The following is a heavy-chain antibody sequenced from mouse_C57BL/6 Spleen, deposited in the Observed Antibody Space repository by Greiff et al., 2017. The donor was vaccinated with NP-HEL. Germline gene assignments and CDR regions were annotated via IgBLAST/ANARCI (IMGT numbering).Heavy chain of an antibody. CDR1: GYTFTSYG. CDR2: IYPRSGNT. CDR3: ARCYGSRYYLDY. V-gene: IGHV1-81*01. Sequence: VQRVESGAELARPGASVKLSCKASGYTFTSYGISWVKQRTGQGLEWIGEIYPRSGNTYYNEKFKGKATLTADKSSSTAYMELRSLTSEDSAVYFCARCYGSRYYLDYWGQGTTLTVSS. J-gene: IGHJ2*01. D-gene: IGHD1-1*01.